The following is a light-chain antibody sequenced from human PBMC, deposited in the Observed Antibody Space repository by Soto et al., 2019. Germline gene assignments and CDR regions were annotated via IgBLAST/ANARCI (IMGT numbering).Light chain of an antibody. CDR1: SSDLGDYNY. V-gene: IGLV2-14*03. Sequence: QSVLTQPASVSGSPGQSITISCTGASSDLGDYNYVSWYQQHPGKAPKLMIYDVSSRPSGVSDRFSGSKSGNTASLTISGLQAEDEAAYYCTSYTTTGTYVFATGTKVTVL. J-gene: IGLJ1*01. CDR3: TSYTTTGTYV. CDR2: DVS.